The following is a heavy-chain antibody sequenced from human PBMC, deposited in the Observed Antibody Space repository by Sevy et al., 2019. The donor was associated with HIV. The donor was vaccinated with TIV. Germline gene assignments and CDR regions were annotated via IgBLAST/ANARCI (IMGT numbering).Heavy chain of an antibody. CDR1: GGSISSYY. J-gene: IGHJ6*03. Sequence: SETLSLTYTVSGGSISSYYWSWIRQPPGKGLEWIGYIYYSGSTNYNPSLKSRVTISVDTSKNQFSLKLSSVTAADTAVYYCARGIAARPLGYYYYYMDVWGKGTTVTVSS. V-gene: IGHV4-59*01. D-gene: IGHD6-6*01. CDR2: IYYSGST. CDR3: ARGIAARPLGYYYYYMDV.